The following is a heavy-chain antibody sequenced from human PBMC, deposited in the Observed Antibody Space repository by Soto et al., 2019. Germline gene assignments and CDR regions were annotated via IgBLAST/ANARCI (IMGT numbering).Heavy chain of an antibody. J-gene: IGHJ5*02. V-gene: IGHV3-64*02. Sequence: GGSLRLSCPASGFTFSSYAMHWVRQAPGKGLEYVSAISSNGGSTYYADSVKGRFTISRDNSKNTLYLQMGSLRAEDMAVYYCARERSWGLVVITKAGADWFDPWGQGTLVTVSS. CDR3: ARERSWGLVVITKAGADWFDP. D-gene: IGHD3-22*01. CDR1: GFTFSSYA. CDR2: ISSNGGST.